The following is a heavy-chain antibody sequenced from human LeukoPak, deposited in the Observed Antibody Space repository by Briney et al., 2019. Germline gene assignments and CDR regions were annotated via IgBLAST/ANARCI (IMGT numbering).Heavy chain of an antibody. Sequence: SETLSLTCAVYGGSFSGYYWSWIRQPPGKGLEWIGEINHSGSTNYNPSLKSQVTISVDTSKNQFSLKLSSVTAADTAVYYCASRSGGYSSSWGQGTLVTVSS. V-gene: IGHV4-34*01. J-gene: IGHJ4*02. CDR2: INHSGST. D-gene: IGHD6-13*01. CDR1: GGSFSGYY. CDR3: ASRSGGYSSS.